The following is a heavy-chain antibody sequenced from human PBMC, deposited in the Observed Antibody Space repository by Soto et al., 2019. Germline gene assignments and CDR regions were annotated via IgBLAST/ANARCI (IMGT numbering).Heavy chain of an antibody. Sequence: ASVKVSSKVSGYSLTELSMHWVRQAPGKGLEWMGGFDPEDGETIYAQKFQGRVTMTEDTSTDTAYMELSSLRSEDTAVYYCATENHSSNPNDFDYWGQGTMVTV. D-gene: IGHD6-13*01. J-gene: IGHJ4*02. V-gene: IGHV1-24*01. CDR3: ATENHSSNPNDFDY. CDR1: GYSLTELS. CDR2: FDPEDGET.